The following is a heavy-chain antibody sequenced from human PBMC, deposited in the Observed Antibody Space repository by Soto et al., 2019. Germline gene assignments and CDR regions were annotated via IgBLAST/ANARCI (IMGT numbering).Heavy chain of an antibody. CDR2: ISSSGSTI. D-gene: IGHD3-3*01. Sequence: PGGSLRLSCAASGFTFSDYYMSLIRQAPGKGLEWVSYISSSGSTIYYADSVKGRFTISRDNAKNSLYLQMNSLRAEDTAVYYCAKLMQSTTYYDFWSGYRASAFDIWGQGTMVTVSS. V-gene: IGHV3-11*01. J-gene: IGHJ3*02. CDR3: AKLMQSTTYYDFWSGYRASAFDI. CDR1: GFTFSDYY.